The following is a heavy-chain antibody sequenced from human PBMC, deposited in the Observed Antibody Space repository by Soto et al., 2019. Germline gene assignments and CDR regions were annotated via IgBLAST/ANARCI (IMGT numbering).Heavy chain of an antibody. CDR1: GFTFSRYG. CDR3: AKDSYGMDV. Sequence: GGSXRLSCAASGFTFSRYGMHWVRQAPGKGLEWVAVISYDGSNKYYADSVKGRFTISRDNSKNTLDLQMNSLRAEDTAVYHCAKDSYGMDVWGQGTTVTVSS. CDR2: ISYDGSNK. V-gene: IGHV3-30*18. J-gene: IGHJ6*02.